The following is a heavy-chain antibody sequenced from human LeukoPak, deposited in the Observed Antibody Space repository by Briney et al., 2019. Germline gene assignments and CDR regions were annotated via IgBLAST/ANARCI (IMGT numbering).Heavy chain of an antibody. CDR2: ISYDGSNK. Sequence: GRSLRLSCAASGFTFSSYAMHWVRQAPGKGLEWVAVISYDGSNKYYADSVKGRFTISRDNSKNTLYLQMNSLRAEDTAVYYCARHFGTWGQGTLVTVSS. V-gene: IGHV3-30*04. D-gene: IGHD3/OR15-3a*01. CDR3: ARHFGT. J-gene: IGHJ4*02. CDR1: GFTFSSYA.